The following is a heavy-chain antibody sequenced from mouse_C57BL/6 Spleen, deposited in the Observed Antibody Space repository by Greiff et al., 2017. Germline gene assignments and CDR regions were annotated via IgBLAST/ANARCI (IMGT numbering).Heavy chain of an antibody. CDR3: ANGNYVGY. CDR2: IDPSDSYT. V-gene: IGHV1-50*01. J-gene: IGHJ2*01. CDR1: GYTFTSYW. Sequence: VQLQQPGAELVKPGASVKLSCKASGYTFTSYWMQWVKQRPGQGLEWIGEIDPSDSYTNYNQKFKGKATLTVDTSSSTAYMQLSSLTSEDSAVYYCANGNYVGYWGQGTTLTVSS. D-gene: IGHD2-1*01.